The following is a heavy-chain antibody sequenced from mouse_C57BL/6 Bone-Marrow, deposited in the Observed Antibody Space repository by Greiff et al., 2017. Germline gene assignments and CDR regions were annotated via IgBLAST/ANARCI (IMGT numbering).Heavy chain of an antibody. CDR2: IHPNSCST. J-gene: IGHJ2*01. CDR3: AKLLGDY. V-gene: IGHV1-64*01. Sequence: QVQLQQSGAELVKPGASVKLSCKASGYTFTSYWMHWVKQRPGQGLEWIGMIHPNSCSTNYNAKFKSKATLTADTSSSTAYMQLISLTSADYAVYYCAKLLGDYWGQGTTLTVSS. CDR1: GYTFTSYW.